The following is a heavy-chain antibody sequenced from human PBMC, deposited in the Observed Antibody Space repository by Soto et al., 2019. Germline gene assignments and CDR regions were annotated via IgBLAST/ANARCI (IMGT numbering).Heavy chain of an antibody. CDR3: AKDTLRILGIHDGLDY. CDR2: ISGGGGST. J-gene: IGHJ4*02. CDR1: GFTFSSYA. Sequence: GGSLRLSCAASGFTFSSYAMSWVRQAPGKGLEWVSAISGGGGSTYYADSVKGRFTISRDNSKNTLYLQMNSLRAEDTAVYYCAKDTLRILGIHDGLDYWGQGTLVTVSS. D-gene: IGHD4-17*01. V-gene: IGHV3-23*01.